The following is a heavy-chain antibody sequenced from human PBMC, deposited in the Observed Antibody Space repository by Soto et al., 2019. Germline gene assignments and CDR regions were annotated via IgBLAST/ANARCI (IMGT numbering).Heavy chain of an antibody. V-gene: IGHV1-69*13. J-gene: IGHJ6*02. CDR1: GGTFSSYA. CDR2: IIPIFGTA. Sequence: SVKVSCKASGGTFSSYAISWVRQAPGQGLEWMGGIIPIFGTANYAQKCQGRVTITADEATSTAYMELSSLRSEDTAVYYCAREVATTGYYYYGMDVWGQGTTVTVSS. CDR3: AREVATTGYYYYGMDV. D-gene: IGHD5-12*01.